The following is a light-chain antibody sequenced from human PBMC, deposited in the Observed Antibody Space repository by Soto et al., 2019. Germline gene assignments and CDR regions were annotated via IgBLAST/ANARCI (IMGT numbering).Light chain of an antibody. V-gene: IGKV3-20*01. CDR1: QSVSSY. CDR2: GAS. J-gene: IGKJ5*01. CDR3: QQYGSSDPIT. Sequence: EILFTQSPATLSLSPGERATLSCRASQSVSSYLAWYQQKPGQAPRLIIYGASSRANGIPDRFSGSGSGTDFTLTISRLEPEDFALYYCQQYGSSDPITFGQGTRLEIK.